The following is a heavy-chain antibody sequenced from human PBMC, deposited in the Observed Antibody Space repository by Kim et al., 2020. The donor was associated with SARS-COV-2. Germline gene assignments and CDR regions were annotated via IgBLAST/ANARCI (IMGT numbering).Heavy chain of an antibody. D-gene: IGHD5-12*01. Sequence: GGSLRLSCAASGFIFSSYAMSWVRQAPGKGLEWVSAISGSGGSTYYADSVKGRFTISRDNSKNTLYLQMNSLRAEDTAVYYCAKDGRYSGYETYNWFDPWGQGTLVTVSS. CDR3: AKDGRYSGYETYNWFDP. CDR2: ISGSGGST. J-gene: IGHJ5*02. CDR1: GFIFSSYA. V-gene: IGHV3-23*01.